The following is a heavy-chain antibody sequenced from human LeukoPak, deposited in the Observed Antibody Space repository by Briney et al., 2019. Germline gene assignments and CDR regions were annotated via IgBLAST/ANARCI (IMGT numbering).Heavy chain of an antibody. CDR2: ISVYNVGNT. J-gene: IGHJ6*03. CDR1: GHTFTSDG. V-gene: IGHV1-18*01. CDR3: ASEIRGRQDYYYYMDV. D-gene: IGHD3-16*01. Sequence: ASVKVSCNASGHTFTSDGITWVRQAPGQGLEWMGWISVYNVGNTNNAQKLQGRVTMTTDTSTSTAYMEMWSVRSDDTRAYFTASEIRGRQDYYYYMDVWGKGTTVTVSS.